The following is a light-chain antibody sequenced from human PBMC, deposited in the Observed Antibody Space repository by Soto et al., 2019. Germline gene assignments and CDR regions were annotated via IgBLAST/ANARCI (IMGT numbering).Light chain of an antibody. V-gene: IGKV1-39*01. CDR2: AAS. J-gene: IGKJ1*01. CDR3: QQYNSYSWT. CDR1: QSISSY. Sequence: DIQMTPSPSSLSASVGDRVTITCRASQSISSYLNWYQQKPGKAPNLLIYAASTLQSGVPSRFSGSGSGTEFTLTISSLQPDDFATYYCQQYNSYSWTFGQGTKVDIK.